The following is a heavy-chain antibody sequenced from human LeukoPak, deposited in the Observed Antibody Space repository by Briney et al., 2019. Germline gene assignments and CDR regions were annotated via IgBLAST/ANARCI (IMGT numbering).Heavy chain of an antibody. CDR2: ISGSGGST. D-gene: IGHD3-9*01. V-gene: IGHV3-23*01. Sequence: GGSLRLSCAASRFTFSSYATSWVRQAPGKRLEWVSAISGSGGSTYYADSVKGRFTISRYNSKNTLYLQMNSLRAEDTAVYYCAKGDDILTGYFDYWGQGTLVTVSS. CDR1: RFTFSSYA. CDR3: AKGDDILTGYFDY. J-gene: IGHJ4*02.